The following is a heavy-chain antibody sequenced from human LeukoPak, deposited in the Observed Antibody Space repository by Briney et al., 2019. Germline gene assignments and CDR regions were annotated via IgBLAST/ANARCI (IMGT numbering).Heavy chain of an antibody. CDR2: INQDGSEK. CDR3: ARDLYGSGRYQRDY. CDR1: GFPFSSHW. Sequence: GGSLRLSCAASGFPFSSHWLSWFRQSPGKGLEWVAHINQDGSEKYYVDSVKGRFTISRDNARNSQYLQMNSLRAEDTAVYYCARDLYGSGRYQRDYWGQGTLVTVSS. V-gene: IGHV3-7*03. D-gene: IGHD3-10*01. J-gene: IGHJ4*02.